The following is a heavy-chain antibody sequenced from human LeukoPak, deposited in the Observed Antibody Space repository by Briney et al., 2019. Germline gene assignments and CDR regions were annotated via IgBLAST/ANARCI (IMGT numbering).Heavy chain of an antibody. Sequence: GESLKISCKGSGYSFTSYWIGWVRQMPGKGLEWMGIIYPGDSDTRCSPSFQGQVTISADKSISTAYLQWSSLKASDTAMYYCARHKEGIAAAGAWFGPWGQGTLVTVSS. CDR2: IYPGDSDT. D-gene: IGHD6-13*01. CDR1: GYSFTSYW. V-gene: IGHV5-51*01. J-gene: IGHJ5*02. CDR3: ARHKEGIAAAGAWFGP.